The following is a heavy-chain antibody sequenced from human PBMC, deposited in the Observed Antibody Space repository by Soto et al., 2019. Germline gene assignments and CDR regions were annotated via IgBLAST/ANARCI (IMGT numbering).Heavy chain of an antibody. CDR2: IIPILGET. CDR3: ARGLGGRMDD. J-gene: IGHJ6*02. D-gene: IGHD3-16*01. V-gene: IGHV1-69*08. Sequence: QVQLVQSGAEVKKPGSSVRVSCKASGTIFSSYTISWVRQAPGQGLEWMGRIIPILGETNSAQKFQGRVTHTSGKSTKSAYMELNSLRLEDTALYYCARGLGGRMDDWGQGTTVTVSS. CDR1: GTIFSSYT.